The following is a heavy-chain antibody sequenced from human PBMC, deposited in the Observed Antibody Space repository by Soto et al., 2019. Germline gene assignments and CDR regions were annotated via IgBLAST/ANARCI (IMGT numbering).Heavy chain of an antibody. CDR2: INHSGST. D-gene: IGHD3-10*01. Sequence: QVQLQQWGAGLLKPSETLSLTCAVYGGSFSGYYWSWIRQPPGKGLEWIGEINHSGSTNYNPSLKSRVTISVDTSKNQFSLKLSSVTAEDTAVYYCAVRSKITMVRGHGDVWGKGTTVTVSS. CDR3: AVRSKITMVRGHGDV. CDR1: GGSFSGYY. J-gene: IGHJ6*04. V-gene: IGHV4-34*01.